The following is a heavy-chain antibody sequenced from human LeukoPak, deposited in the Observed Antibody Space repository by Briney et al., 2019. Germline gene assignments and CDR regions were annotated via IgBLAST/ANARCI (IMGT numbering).Heavy chain of an antibody. J-gene: IGHJ4*02. CDR3: ARDGHPFDH. CDR1: GFTFRSYW. CDR2: IKQDGSEK. Sequence: GGSLGLSCAASGFTFRSYWMSWVRQAPGKGLEWVANIKQDGSEKYYLDSVKGRFTISRDNAKKSLYLQVNSLRAEDTAVYYCARDGHPFDHWGQGTLVTVSS. V-gene: IGHV3-7*03.